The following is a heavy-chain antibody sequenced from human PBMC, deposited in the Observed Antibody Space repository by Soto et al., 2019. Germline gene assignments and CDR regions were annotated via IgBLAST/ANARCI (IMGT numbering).Heavy chain of an antibody. V-gene: IGHV3-48*02. CDR1: GFTFSSYS. D-gene: IGHD3-3*01. CDR2: ISSSSSTI. J-gene: IGHJ4*02. CDR3: ARENDDFWSGYYKGEIDY. Sequence: TGGSLRLSCAASGFTFSSYSMNWVRQAPGKGLEWVSSISSSSSTIYYADSVKGRFTISRDNAKNSLYLQMNSLRDEDTAVYYCARENDDFWSGYYKGEIDYWGQGTLVTVSS.